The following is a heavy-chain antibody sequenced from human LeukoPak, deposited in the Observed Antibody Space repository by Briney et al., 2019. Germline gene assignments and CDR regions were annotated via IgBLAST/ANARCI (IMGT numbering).Heavy chain of an antibody. CDR1: GFTFSDYY. J-gene: IGHJ2*01. CDR3: ARGYGRYYWYSDL. V-gene: IGHV3-11*04. Sequence: PGGSLRLSCAASGFTFSDYYMSWIRQAPGTGLEWVSYISSSGFTIYYADSVKGRFTISRDNAKNSLYLQMKSLRAEDTALYYCARGYGRYYWYSDLWGCGTLVTVSP. CDR2: ISSSGFTI. D-gene: IGHD5-18*01.